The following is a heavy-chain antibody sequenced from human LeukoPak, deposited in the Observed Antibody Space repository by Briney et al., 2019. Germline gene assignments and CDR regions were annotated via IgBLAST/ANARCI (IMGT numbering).Heavy chain of an antibody. CDR3: ARDDIVATIRLDY. CDR1: GYTFTGYY. Sequence: ASVKVSCKASGYTFTGYYMHWVRQAPGQGLEWMGWINPNSGGTNYAQKFQGRVTMTRDTSISTAYMELSRLRSDDTAVYYCARDDIVATIRLDYWGQGTLVTVSS. D-gene: IGHD5-12*01. CDR2: INPNSGGT. V-gene: IGHV1-2*02. J-gene: IGHJ4*02.